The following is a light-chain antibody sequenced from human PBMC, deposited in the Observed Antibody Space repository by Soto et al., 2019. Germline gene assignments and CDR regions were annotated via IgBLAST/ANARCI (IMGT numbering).Light chain of an antibody. V-gene: IGLV2-14*01. Sequence: QSALTQPASVSGSPGQSITISCTGTSSDVGGYNYVSWYQQHPGKAPKLMIYEVSNRPSGVSNRFSRSKSGNTASLTISGLQAEDEADYYCSSYTSSSTPYVFGTGTKLTVL. CDR1: SSDVGGYNY. CDR2: EVS. J-gene: IGLJ1*01. CDR3: SSYTSSSTPYV.